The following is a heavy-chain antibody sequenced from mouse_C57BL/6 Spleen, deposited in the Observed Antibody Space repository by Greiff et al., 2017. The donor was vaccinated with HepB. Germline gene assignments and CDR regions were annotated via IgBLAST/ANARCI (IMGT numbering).Heavy chain of an antibody. J-gene: IGHJ1*03. V-gene: IGHV1-7*01. Sequence: QVQLKQSGAELATPGASVKLSCKASGYTFTSYWMHWVKQRPGQGLEWIGYINPSSGYTKYNQKFKDKATLTADKSSSTAYMQLSSLTYEDSAVYYCARGGSSYDWYCDVWGTGTTVTVSS. D-gene: IGHD1-1*01. CDR2: INPSSGYT. CDR1: GYTFTSYW. CDR3: ARGGSSYDWYCDV.